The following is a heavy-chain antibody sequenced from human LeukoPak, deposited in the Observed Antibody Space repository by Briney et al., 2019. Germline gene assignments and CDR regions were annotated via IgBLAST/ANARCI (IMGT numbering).Heavy chain of an antibody. Sequence: SETLSLTCTVSGGSISSYYWSWIRQPPGKGLEWIGYIYYSGNTNYNPSLKSRVTISVDTSKNQFSLKLSSVTAADTAVYYCARDRAFDIWGQGTMVTVSS. V-gene: IGHV4-59*01. CDR1: GGSISSYY. J-gene: IGHJ3*02. CDR3: ARDRAFDI. CDR2: IYYSGNT.